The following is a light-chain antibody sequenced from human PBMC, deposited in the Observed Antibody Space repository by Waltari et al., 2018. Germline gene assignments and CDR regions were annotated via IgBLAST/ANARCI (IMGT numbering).Light chain of an antibody. CDR3: CSYTSSSTRV. J-gene: IGLJ3*02. CDR2: DVS. Sequence: QSALTQPASVSGSPGQSITISCTGTSSYVGGYNYVSWYQQHPGKAPKLMIFDVSKRPSGVSNRFSGSKSGNTASLTISGLQTEDEADYYCCSYTSSSTRVFGGGTKLTVL. CDR1: SSYVGGYNY. V-gene: IGLV2-14*01.